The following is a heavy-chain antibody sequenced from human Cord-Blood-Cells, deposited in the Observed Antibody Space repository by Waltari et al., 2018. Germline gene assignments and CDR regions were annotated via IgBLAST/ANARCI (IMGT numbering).Heavy chain of an antibody. J-gene: IGHJ4*02. CDR3: AVTIFGVVINPSFDY. V-gene: IGHV1-69*06. CDR2: IIPIFGTA. D-gene: IGHD3-3*01. CDR1: GGTFSSYA. Sequence: QVQLVQSGAEVKKPGSSVKVSCKASGGTFSSYAISWVRQAPGQGLEWMGGIIPIFGTANYAQKFQGRVTITADKSTSTAYMELSSLRSEDMAVYYCAVTIFGVVINPSFDYWGQGTLVTVSS.